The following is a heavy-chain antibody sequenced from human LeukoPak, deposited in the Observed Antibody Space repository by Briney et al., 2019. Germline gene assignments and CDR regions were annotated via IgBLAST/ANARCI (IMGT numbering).Heavy chain of an antibody. CDR1: GGSININYY. J-gene: IGHJ4*02. CDR2: FYYSGNT. V-gene: IGHV4-59*08. Sequence: SETLSLTCNVSGGSININYYWSWIRQPPGKGLEWIGYFYYSGNTNSNPSLKSRVAISVDTSKNQFSLKLMSVTAADTAVYYCATVRPENSGSYYWDYWGQGTLVTVSS. D-gene: IGHD1-26*01. CDR3: ATVRPENSGSYYWDY.